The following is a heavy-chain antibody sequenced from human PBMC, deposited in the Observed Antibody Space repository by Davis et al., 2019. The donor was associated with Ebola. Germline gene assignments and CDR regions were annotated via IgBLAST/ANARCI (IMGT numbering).Heavy chain of an antibody. D-gene: IGHD2-15*01. CDR2: ISSSSSYI. CDR3: ARDREDIYYYYDGMDV. CDR1: GFTFSSYS. Sequence: GESLKISCAASGFTFSSYSMNWVRQAPGKGLEWVSSISSSSSYIYYADSVKGRFTISRDNAKNSLYLQMTSLRAEDTAVYYCARDREDIYYYYDGMDVWGQGTTVTVSS. J-gene: IGHJ6*02. V-gene: IGHV3-21*04.